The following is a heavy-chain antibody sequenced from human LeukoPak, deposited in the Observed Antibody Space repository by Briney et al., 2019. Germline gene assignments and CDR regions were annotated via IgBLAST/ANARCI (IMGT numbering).Heavy chain of an antibody. V-gene: IGHV5-51*01. CDR2: IYPGDSDT. Sequence: GGSLEISCKGSGYSFTNYWIGWVRQMPGKGLEWMGMIYPGDSDTRYSPSFQGQVTISADKSISTAYLQWSSLEASDTAMYFCARHGSSYFEPRNNWFDPWGQGTRVTVSS. CDR3: ARHGSSYFEPRNNWFDP. CDR1: GYSFTNYW. D-gene: IGHD3-9*01. J-gene: IGHJ5*02.